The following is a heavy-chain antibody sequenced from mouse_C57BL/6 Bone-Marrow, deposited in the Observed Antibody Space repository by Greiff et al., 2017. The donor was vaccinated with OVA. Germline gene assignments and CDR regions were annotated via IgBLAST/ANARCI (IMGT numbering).Heavy chain of an antibody. V-gene: IGHV1-82*01. J-gene: IGHJ2*01. CDR2: IYPGDGDT. D-gene: IGHD1-1*01. Sequence: VQLQQSGPELVKPGASVKISCKASGYAFSSSWMNWVKQRPGKGLEWIGRIYPGDGDTNYNGKFKGKATLTADKSSSTAYMQLSSLTSEDSAVYFCARDYDGSSFYWGQGTTLTVPS. CDR3: ARDYDGSSFY. CDR1: GYAFSSSW.